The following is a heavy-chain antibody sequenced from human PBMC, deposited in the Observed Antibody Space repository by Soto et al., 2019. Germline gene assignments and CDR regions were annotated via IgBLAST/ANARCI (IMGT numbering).Heavy chain of an antibody. Sequence: PSETLSLTCTVSGGSISSGDYYWSWIRQPPGKGLEWIGYIYYSGSTYYNPSLKSRVTISVDTSKNQFSLKLSSVTAADTAVYYCASHDYAHYGIDVRGQGTTVTVSS. D-gene: IGHD4-17*01. CDR2: IYYSGST. J-gene: IGHJ6*02. V-gene: IGHV4-30-4*01. CDR3: ASHDYAHYGIDV. CDR1: GGSISSGDYY.